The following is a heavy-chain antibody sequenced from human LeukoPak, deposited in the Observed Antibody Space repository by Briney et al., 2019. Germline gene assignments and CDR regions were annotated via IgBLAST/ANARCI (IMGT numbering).Heavy chain of an antibody. CDR2: IKGTGLTT. CDR1: GFTFSDYY. V-gene: IGHV3-11*01. Sequence: GGSLRLSCAASGFTFSDYYMSWIRQAPGKGLEWISNIKGTGLTTYYADSVKGRFTISRDNAKNSLYLQMNSLRAEDTALYYCARGIVGARGAEYFQHWGQGTLVTVSS. J-gene: IGHJ1*01. CDR3: ARGIVGARGAEYFQH. D-gene: IGHD1-26*01.